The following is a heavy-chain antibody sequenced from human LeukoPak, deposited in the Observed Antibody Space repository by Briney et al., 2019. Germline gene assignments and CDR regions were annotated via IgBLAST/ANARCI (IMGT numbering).Heavy chain of an antibody. J-gene: IGHJ4*02. Sequence: PSETLSLTCTVSGGSISSSSYYWGWIRQPPGKGLEWIGSIYYTESTYYKPSLKSRVTLSVDTSKNQFFLRLSSVTAADTAVYYCARHRYYYDTSVSRITYFDYWGQGTLVTVSS. CDR3: ARHRYYYDTSVSRITYFDY. D-gene: IGHD3-22*01. V-gene: IGHV4-39*01. CDR2: IYYTEST. CDR1: GGSISSSSYY.